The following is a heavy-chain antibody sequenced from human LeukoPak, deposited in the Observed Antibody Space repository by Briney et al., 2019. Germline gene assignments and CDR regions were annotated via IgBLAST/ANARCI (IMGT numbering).Heavy chain of an antibody. V-gene: IGHV3-23*01. Sequence: GGSLRLSCAASGFTFSSYAMSWVRQAPGKGLEWVSAISTTGGMTYSAASVKGRFTISRDNSKNTVYLQMNSLRADDTALYYCAKDGGAAFDYWGQGPLVTVSS. D-gene: IGHD3-16*01. CDR1: GFTFSSYA. CDR3: AKDGGAAFDY. J-gene: IGHJ4*02. CDR2: ISTTGGMT.